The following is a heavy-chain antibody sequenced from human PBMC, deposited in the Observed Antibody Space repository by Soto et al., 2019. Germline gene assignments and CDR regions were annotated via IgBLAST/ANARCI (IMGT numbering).Heavy chain of an antibody. J-gene: IGHJ4*02. D-gene: IGHD3-3*01. CDR3: ARDITIFGVVIKPYYFDY. V-gene: IGHV4-38-2*02. CDR2: IYHSGST. CDR1: GYSISSGYY. Sequence: SETLSLTCTVSGYSISSGYYWGWIRQPPGKGLEWIGSIYHSGSTYYNPSLKSRVTISVDTSKNQFSLKLSSVTAADTAVYYCARDITIFGVVIKPYYFDYWGQGTLVTVSS.